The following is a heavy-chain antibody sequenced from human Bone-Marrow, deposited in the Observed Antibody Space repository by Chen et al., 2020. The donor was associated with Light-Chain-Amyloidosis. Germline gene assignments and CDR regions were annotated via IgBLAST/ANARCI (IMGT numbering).Heavy chain of an antibody. CDR2: FLHSGRT. Sequence: QVQLQESGPGLVKPWETLSLSCTISGGSISSSSYYWGWVRQPPGEGLEWIGSFLHSGRTYYNPSLKSRVTISVDTSNSQVSLRLSSVTAADTAVYYCARQSGGLTDIWGQGTLVTVSS. CDR1: GGSISSSSYY. J-gene: IGHJ4*02. D-gene: IGHD3-9*01. V-gene: IGHV4-39*01. CDR3: ARQSGGLTDI.